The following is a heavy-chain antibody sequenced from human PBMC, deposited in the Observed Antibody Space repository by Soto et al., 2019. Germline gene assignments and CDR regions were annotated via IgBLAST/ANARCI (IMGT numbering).Heavy chain of an antibody. Sequence: GGSLRLSCKASTFTFSSYAFNWVRQAPGKGLEWVGRIKSKTDGGTTDYAAPVKGRFTISRDDSKNTLYLQMNSLKTEDTAVYYCTTDLIDYTQSNFFDYWGQGTLVTVSS. CDR2: IKSKTDGGTT. CDR1: TFTFSSYA. V-gene: IGHV3-15*01. J-gene: IGHJ4*02. CDR3: TTDLIDYTQSNFFDY. D-gene: IGHD4-4*01.